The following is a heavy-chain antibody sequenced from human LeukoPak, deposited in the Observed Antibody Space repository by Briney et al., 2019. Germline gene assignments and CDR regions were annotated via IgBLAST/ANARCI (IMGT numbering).Heavy chain of an antibody. J-gene: IGHJ4*02. CDR1: GFTFSSYA. V-gene: IGHV3-48*01. Sequence: GGSLRLSCAASGFTFSSYAMSWVRQAPGKGLEWVSYISSSSSTIYYADSVKGRFTISRDNAKNSLYLQMNSLRAEDTAVYYCARKFGGNYGYFDYWGQGTLVTVSS. D-gene: IGHD4-23*01. CDR2: ISSSSSTI. CDR3: ARKFGGNYGYFDY.